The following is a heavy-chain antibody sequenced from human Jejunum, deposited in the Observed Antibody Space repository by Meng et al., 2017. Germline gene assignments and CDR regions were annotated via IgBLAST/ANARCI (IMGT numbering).Heavy chain of an antibody. CDR2: MHFSGGT. J-gene: IGHJ5*02. CDR1: GGSISNNGFY. D-gene: IGHD3-10*01. Sequence: SDTLSLTCTVSGGSISNNGFYWGWIRQPPGKGLEWIGSMHFSGGTYYNPSLRSRVSISVDTSSNHFSLTLSSVTAADTAVYYCAGSFYSSDNHYNALNWFVPWGQGNRVTSAS. V-gene: IGHV4-39*07. CDR3: AGSFYSSDNHYNALNWFVP.